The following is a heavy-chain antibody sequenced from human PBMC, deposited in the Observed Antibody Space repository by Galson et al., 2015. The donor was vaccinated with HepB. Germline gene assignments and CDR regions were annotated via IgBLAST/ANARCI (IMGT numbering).Heavy chain of an antibody. Sequence: SVKVSCKASGYTFTSYDINWVRQATGQGLEWMGWMNPNSGNTGYAQKFQGRVTMTTDTSTSTAYMELRSLRSDDTAVYYCARDITMIVVVKGGLDGMDVWGQGTTVTVSS. CDR2: MNPNSGNT. D-gene: IGHD3-22*01. V-gene: IGHV1-8*01. J-gene: IGHJ6*02. CDR1: GYTFTSYD. CDR3: ARDITMIVVVKGGLDGMDV.